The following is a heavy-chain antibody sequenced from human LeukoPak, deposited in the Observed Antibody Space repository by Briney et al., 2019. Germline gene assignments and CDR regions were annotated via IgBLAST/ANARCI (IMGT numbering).Heavy chain of an antibody. V-gene: IGHV4-59*08. J-gene: IGHJ4*02. D-gene: IGHD6-19*01. Sequence: PSETLSLTCTVSGGSISSYYWSWIRQPPGKGLEWIGYIYYSGSTNYNPSLKSRVTISVDTSKNQLSLKLSSVTAADTAVYYCARRAVAGSFDYWGQGTLVTVSS. CDR2: IYYSGST. CDR3: ARRAVAGSFDY. CDR1: GGSISSYY.